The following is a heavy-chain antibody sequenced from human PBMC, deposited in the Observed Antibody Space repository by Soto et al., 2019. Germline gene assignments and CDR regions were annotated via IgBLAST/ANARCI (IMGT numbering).Heavy chain of an antibody. V-gene: IGHV3-9*01. CDR3: AKCDDYGTA. Sequence: EVQLVESGGGLVQPGRSLRLSCAASGFTFDDYVMHWVRQAPGKGLEWVSGISWNSGSIGYADSVKGRFTISRDNAKNSLYLPMNSLRAEDKALDYCAKCDDYGTAWVQGTLVTVSS. J-gene: IGHJ5*02. CDR2: ISWNSGSI. CDR1: GFTFDDYV. D-gene: IGHD3-10*01.